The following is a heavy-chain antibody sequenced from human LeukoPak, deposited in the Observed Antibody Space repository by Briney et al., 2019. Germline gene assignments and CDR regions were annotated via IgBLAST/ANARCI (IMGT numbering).Heavy chain of an antibody. D-gene: IGHD5-12*01. CDR3: ARGGSGYDSFYYYGMDV. V-gene: IGHV4-59*01. CDR1: GGSISSYY. Sequence: SETLSHTCTVSGGSISSYYWRWIRQPPGNGLEWFGYIYDSGSTNYNPSLKSRVTISVDTSKNQFSLKLSSVTAADTAVYYCARGGSGYDSFYYYGMDVWGQGTTVTVSS. J-gene: IGHJ6*02. CDR2: IYDSGST.